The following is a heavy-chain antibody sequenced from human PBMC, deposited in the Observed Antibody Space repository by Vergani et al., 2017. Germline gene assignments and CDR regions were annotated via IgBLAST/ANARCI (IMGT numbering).Heavy chain of an antibody. D-gene: IGHD5-24*01. J-gene: IGHJ4*02. CDR1: GFTFDDYG. V-gene: IGHV3-48*04. CDR3: ARDPRWGEMATIEGY. Sequence: EVQLVESGGGVVRPGGSLRLSCAASGFTFDDYGMSWVRQAPGKGLEWVSYISSSSSTIYYADSVKGRFTISRDNAKNSLYLQMNSLRAEDTAVYYCARDPRWGEMATIEGYWGQGTLVTVSS. CDR2: ISSSSSTI.